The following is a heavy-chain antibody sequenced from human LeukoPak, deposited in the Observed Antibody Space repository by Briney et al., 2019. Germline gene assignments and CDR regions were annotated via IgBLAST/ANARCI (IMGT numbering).Heavy chain of an antibody. D-gene: IGHD5-12*01. J-gene: IGHJ4*02. Sequence: PSETLSLTCTVSGGSISSYYWSWIRQPPGKGLEWIGYIYYSGSTYYNPSLKSRVTISVDTSKNQFSLKLSSVTAADTAVYYCARAALDIVGVDYWGQGTLVTVSS. CDR1: GGSISSYY. CDR3: ARAALDIVGVDY. V-gene: IGHV4-30-4*08. CDR2: IYYSGST.